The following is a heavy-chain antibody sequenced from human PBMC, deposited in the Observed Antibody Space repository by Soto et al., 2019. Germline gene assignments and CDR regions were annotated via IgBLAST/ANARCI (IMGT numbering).Heavy chain of an antibody. V-gene: IGHV2-5*02. CDR3: ARRDYYASASLTFDY. J-gene: IGHJ4*02. Sequence: SGPTLVNPTQTLTLTCTFSGFSLTTSGVGVGWIRQPPGKALGWLALIYWDDDNRYSPSLKSRLTITKDTSKNQVVLTMTNMDPVDTGTYYCARRDYYASASLTFDYWGQGALVTVSS. CDR1: GFSLTTSGVG. CDR2: IYWDDDN. D-gene: IGHD3-10*01.